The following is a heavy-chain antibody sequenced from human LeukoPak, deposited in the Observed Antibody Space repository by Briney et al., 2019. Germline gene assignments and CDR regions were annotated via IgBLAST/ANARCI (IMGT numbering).Heavy chain of an antibody. CDR3: ARRGGDYGGNINWFDP. CDR2: IYYSGST. D-gene: IGHD4-23*01. V-gene: IGHV4-59*08. Sequence: PSETLSLTCTVSGVSISSYYWSWIRQPPGKGLEWIGYIYYSGSTNSNPSLKSRVTISVDTSKNQFSLKLSSVTAADTAVYYCARRGGDYGGNINWFDPWGQGTLVTVSS. CDR1: GVSISSYY. J-gene: IGHJ5*02.